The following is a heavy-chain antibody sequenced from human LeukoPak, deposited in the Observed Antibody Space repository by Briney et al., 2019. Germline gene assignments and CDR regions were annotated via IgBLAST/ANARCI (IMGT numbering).Heavy chain of an antibody. J-gene: IGHJ4*02. CDR1: GGSFSGYY. CDR2: INHSGST. D-gene: IGHD5-18*01. V-gene: IGHV4-34*01. CDR3: ARGRSWSQYRAFDY. Sequence: SETLSLTCAVDGGSFSGYYWSWIRQPPGKGLEWIGEINHSGSTNYNPSLKSRVTISVDTSKNQFSLKLSSVTAAVTAVYYCARGRSWSQYRAFDYWGQGTLVTVSS.